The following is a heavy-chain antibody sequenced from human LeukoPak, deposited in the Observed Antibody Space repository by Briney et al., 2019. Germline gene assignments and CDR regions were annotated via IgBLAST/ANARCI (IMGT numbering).Heavy chain of an antibody. J-gene: IGHJ4*02. D-gene: IGHD2-21*02. V-gene: IGHV4-59*01. CDR1: CGSISCYY. CDR2: IYNSGNT. Sequence: SDTLSLTCTVSCGSISCYYWSWIRQPPGKRLEWIGYIYNSGNTNYNPSLKSRGTISVDTSKNQFYLKLSSVTAADTAVYYCARSHCGGDCYYGGYFDYWGQGTLVTVSS. CDR3: ARSHCGGDCYYGGYFDY.